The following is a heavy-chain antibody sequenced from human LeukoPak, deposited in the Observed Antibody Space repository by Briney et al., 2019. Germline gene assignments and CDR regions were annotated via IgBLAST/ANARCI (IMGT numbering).Heavy chain of an antibody. Sequence: SETLSLTCTVSGGSISSSSYYWGWIRQPPGKGLEWIGSIYYSGSTYYNPSLKSRVTISVDTSKNQFSLKLSSVTAADTAVYYCARGGYYDSSEFFDYWGQGTLVTVSS. J-gene: IGHJ4*02. V-gene: IGHV4-39*07. D-gene: IGHD3-22*01. CDR1: GGSISSSSYY. CDR2: IYYSGST. CDR3: ARGGYYDSSEFFDY.